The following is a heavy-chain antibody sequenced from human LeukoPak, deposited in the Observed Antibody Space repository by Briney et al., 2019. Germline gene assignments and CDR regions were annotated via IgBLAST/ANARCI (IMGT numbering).Heavy chain of an antibody. Sequence: PGGSLRLSCAASGFTLSSYAMSWVRRAPGKGLEGGSAISGSGGSTYYADSVKGRFTISRDNSKNTLYLQRNSLRAEDTAVYYCAKVGEWAYYFDYWGQGTLVTVSS. CDR1: GFTLSSYA. CDR2: ISGSGGST. D-gene: IGHD1-26*01. J-gene: IGHJ4*02. CDR3: AKVGEWAYYFDY. V-gene: IGHV3-23*01.